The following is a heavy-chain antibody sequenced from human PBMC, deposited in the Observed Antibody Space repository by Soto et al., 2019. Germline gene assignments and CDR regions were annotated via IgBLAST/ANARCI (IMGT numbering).Heavy chain of an antibody. CDR2: TSYDGSNK. Sequence: QVQLVESGGGVVQPGRSLRLSCAASGFTFSSYGMHWVRQAPGKGLEWVAVTSYDGSNKYYADSVKGRFTISRDNSKNTLYLQMNSLRAEDTAVYYCAKSLVLAVAGTAPLYNWFDPWGQGTLVTVSS. D-gene: IGHD6-19*01. CDR3: AKSLVLAVAGTAPLYNWFDP. J-gene: IGHJ5*02. V-gene: IGHV3-30*18. CDR1: GFTFSSYG.